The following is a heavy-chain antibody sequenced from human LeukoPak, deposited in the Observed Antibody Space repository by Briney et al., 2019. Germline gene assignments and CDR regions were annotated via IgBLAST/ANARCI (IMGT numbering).Heavy chain of an antibody. V-gene: IGHV3-30*02. Sequence: GGSLRLSCAASGFTFNNYGMHWVRQAPGKGLEWVTFIRYDGSNKYYADSVKGRFTISRDNSKNTLYLQMNSLRAEDTAIYYCAKDQFDGYNAFAYWGQGTLVTVSS. CDR2: IRYDGSNK. CDR1: GFTFNNYG. J-gene: IGHJ4*02. CDR3: AKDQFDGYNAFAY. D-gene: IGHD5-24*01.